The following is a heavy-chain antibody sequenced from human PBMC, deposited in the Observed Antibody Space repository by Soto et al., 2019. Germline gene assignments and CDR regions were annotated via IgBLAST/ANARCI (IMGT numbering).Heavy chain of an antibody. CDR2: IYSGGST. J-gene: IGHJ6*02. CDR3: AGRVGATNYGMDV. D-gene: IGHD1-26*01. Sequence: EVQLVESGGGLIQPGGSLRLSCAASEFTVSSNYMNWVRQAPGKGLECVSTIYSGGSTYYADSVKGRFTITRDNSKTPLYLKMNNLRAEDTAVYYCAGRVGATNYGMDVWGQGTTVTSP. V-gene: IGHV3-53*01. CDR1: EFTVSSNY.